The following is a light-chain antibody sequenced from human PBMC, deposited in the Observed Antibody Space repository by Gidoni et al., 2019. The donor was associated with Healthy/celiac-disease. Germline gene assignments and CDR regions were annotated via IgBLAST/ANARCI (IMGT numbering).Light chain of an antibody. CDR1: QRISSY. V-gene: IGKV1-27*01. Sequence: DIQLSQSPSSLSASVGDRVTVTCRVSQRISSYLNWFRQKPGKVPKLLIYSASNLQSGVPSRISGSGSVTDFSLPISSLQPEEVATYYGQRTYNAPAYTFGQGTKLEIK. J-gene: IGKJ2*01. CDR3: QRTYNAPAYT. CDR2: SAS.